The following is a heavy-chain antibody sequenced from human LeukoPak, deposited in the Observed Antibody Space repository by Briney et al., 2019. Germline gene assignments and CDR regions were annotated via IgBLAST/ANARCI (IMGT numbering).Heavy chain of an antibody. CDR1: GGSISSYY. CDR3: ARDFSSSSTVYYYYYMDV. V-gene: IGHV4-4*07. J-gene: IGHJ6*03. Sequence: SETLSLTCTVSGGSISSYYWSWIRQPAGKGLEWIGRIHTSGSTNYNPSLKSRVTMSVDTSKNQFSLKLSSVTAADTAIYYCARDFSSSSTVYYYYYMDVWGKGTTVTVSS. D-gene: IGHD6-6*01. CDR2: IHTSGST.